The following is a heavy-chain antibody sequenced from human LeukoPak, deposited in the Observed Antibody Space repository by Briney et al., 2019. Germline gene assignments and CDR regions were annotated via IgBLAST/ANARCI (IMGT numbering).Heavy chain of an antibody. D-gene: IGHD3-10*01. J-gene: IGHJ6*03. CDR3: ARSYYYGSGSYFYYYYMDV. Sequence: GASVKVSCKASGYTFTGYYMHWVRQAPGQGLEWMGWISAYNGNTNYAQKLQGRVTMTTDTSTSTAYMELRSLRSDDTAVYYCARSYYYGSGSYFYYYYMDVWGKGTTVTISS. CDR2: ISAYNGNT. CDR1: GYTFTGYY. V-gene: IGHV1-18*04.